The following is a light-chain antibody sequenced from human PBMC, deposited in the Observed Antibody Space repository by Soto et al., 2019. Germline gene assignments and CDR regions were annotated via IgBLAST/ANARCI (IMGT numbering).Light chain of an antibody. J-gene: IGLJ1*01. CDR3: SSYTRSKTYV. Sequence: QSALTQPASVSGSPGQSITLSCTGTISDVGGYDYVSWYQQHPGKAPKFIIYEVNNRPSGVSDRFSGSKSGNTAALTISGLQAEDEADDYCSSYTRSKTYVFGTGTKLTVL. CDR2: EVN. CDR1: ISDVGGYDY. V-gene: IGLV2-14*01.